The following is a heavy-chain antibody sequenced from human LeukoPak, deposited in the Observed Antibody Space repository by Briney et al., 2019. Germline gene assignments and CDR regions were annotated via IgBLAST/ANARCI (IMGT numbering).Heavy chain of an antibody. D-gene: IGHD3-10*01. CDR1: GDSISNYY. CDR2: IYYSGST. J-gene: IGHJ4*02. CDR3: ARGYGSGSHYFDY. V-gene: IGHV4-59*01. Sequence: SSEILSLTCTVSGDSISNYYWSWIRQPPGKGLEWIGYIYYSGSTNYNPSLKSRVTISVDTSKNQFSLKLSSVTAADTALYYCARGYGSGSHYFDYWGQGSLVTVSS.